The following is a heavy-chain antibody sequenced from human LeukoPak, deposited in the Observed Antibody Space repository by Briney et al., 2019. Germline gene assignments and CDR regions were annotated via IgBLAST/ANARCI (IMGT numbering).Heavy chain of an antibody. CDR2: MYYSGST. CDR3: ARQAAACTAFDS. CDR1: GGSISNRSYY. D-gene: IGHD6-13*01. J-gene: IGHJ5*01. Sequence: SETLSLTCTVSGGSISNRSYYWGWIRQPPGKGLEWIGSMYYSGSTYYNPSLKSRVTTSVDTSKNQFSLKLSSVTAADTAVYLCARQAAACTAFDSWGQGSLVTVSS. V-gene: IGHV4-39*01.